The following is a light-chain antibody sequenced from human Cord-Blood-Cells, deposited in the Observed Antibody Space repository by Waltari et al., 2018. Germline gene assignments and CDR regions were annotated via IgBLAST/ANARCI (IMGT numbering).Light chain of an antibody. J-gene: IGKJ5*01. V-gene: IGKV2-28*01. Sequence: DSVMTQSPLSLPVTPGEPASISCRSSQSLLQSNGYNYLDWYLQKPGQSPQLLIYLGSNRASGVPDRFSGSGSGTDFTLKISRVEAEDVGVYYCMQALHTPSTFGQGTRLEIK. CDR2: LGS. CDR3: MQALHTPST. CDR1: QSLLQSNGYNY.